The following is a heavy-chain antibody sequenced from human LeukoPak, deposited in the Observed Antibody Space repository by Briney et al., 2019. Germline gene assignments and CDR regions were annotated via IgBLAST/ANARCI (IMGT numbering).Heavy chain of an antibody. CDR2: ISYDGSNK. V-gene: IGHV3-30-3*01. D-gene: IGHD2-15*01. Sequence: PGGSLRLSCAASGFTFSSYAMHWVRQAPGKGLEWVAVISYDGSNKYYADSVKGRFTISRDNSKNTLYLQMNSLRAEDTAVYYCAREGCSGGSCYWGWFDPWGQGTLVTVSS. CDR3: AREGCSGGSCYWGWFDP. J-gene: IGHJ5*02. CDR1: GFTFSSYA.